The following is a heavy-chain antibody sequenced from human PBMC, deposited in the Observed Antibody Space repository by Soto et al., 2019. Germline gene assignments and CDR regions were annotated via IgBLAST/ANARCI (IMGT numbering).Heavy chain of an antibody. V-gene: IGHV4-30-4*02. CDR3: ARGGYYDSSGDLDY. Sequence: SETLSLTCTVSGGSISAGDIYWSWIRQPPGKGLEWIGYIYNSGSTYYNPSLKSRVTISVDTSKNQFSLRLRSVTAADTAVYYCARGGYYDSSGDLDYWSQGTLVTVSS. CDR1: GGSISAGDIY. D-gene: IGHD3-22*01. J-gene: IGHJ4*02. CDR2: IYNSGST.